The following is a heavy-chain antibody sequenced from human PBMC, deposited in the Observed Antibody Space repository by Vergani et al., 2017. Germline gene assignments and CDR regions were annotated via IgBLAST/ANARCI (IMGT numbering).Heavy chain of an antibody. CDR1: GFTFSSYG. Sequence: QVQLVESGGGVVQPGRSLRLSCAASGFTFSSYGMHWVRQAPGKGLEWVAVISYDGSNKYYADSVKGRFTISRDNSKNTLYLQMNSLRAEDTAVYYCAKDNHSNYDDYYGMDVWGQGTTVTVSS. CDR2: ISYDGSNK. D-gene: IGHD4-11*01. CDR3: AKDNHSNYDDYYGMDV. J-gene: IGHJ6*02. V-gene: IGHV3-30*18.